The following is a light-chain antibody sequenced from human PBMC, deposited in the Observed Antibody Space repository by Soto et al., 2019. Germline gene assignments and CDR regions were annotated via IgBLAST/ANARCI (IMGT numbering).Light chain of an antibody. CDR1: QSLRNNY. CDR2: SAY. V-gene: IGKV3-20*01. Sequence: EIVLTQSPGTLSLSPGERATLSCRASQSLRNNYLAWYQQKPGQTPRLLIHSAYSRATGIPDRFSGSGSGTDFTLTISRLEPEDFAVYYCQQFNNSPLTCGGGTKVEIK. CDR3: QQFNNSPLT. J-gene: IGKJ4*01.